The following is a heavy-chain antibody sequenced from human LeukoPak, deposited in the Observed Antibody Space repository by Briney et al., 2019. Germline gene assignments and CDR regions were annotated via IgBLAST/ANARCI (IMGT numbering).Heavy chain of an antibody. D-gene: IGHD3-10*01. CDR1: GASISNNNW. CDR2: IFHAGST. Sequence: SETLSLTCSVSGASISNNNWWNWMRQPPVKGLEWIGDIFHAGSTNDNPSLKSRVTISLDKSKNQFSLTLTSVTAADTAVYYCAVLEGYYSGSGTYHWGQGILVTVSS. V-gene: IGHV4-4*02. J-gene: IGHJ1*01. CDR3: AVLEGYYSGSGTYH.